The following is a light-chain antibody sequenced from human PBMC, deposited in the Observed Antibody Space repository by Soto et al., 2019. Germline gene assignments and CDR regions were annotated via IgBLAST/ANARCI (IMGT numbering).Light chain of an antibody. Sequence: DIQMTQFPSTLYASVGDRVTITCRASQSISIYLAWYQQKPGKAPKLLIYDVSNLESGVPSRFSGSGSGTEFILTISSLQPDDFGTYDCQEYNSYLWTFGQGTKVDVK. CDR3: QEYNSYLWT. CDR1: QSISIY. J-gene: IGKJ1*01. V-gene: IGKV1-5*01. CDR2: DVS.